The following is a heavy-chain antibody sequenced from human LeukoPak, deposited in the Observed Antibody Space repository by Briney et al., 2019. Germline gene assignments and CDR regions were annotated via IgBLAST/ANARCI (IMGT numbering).Heavy chain of an antibody. CDR1: GFTFSSYE. CDR2: ISSSGSTI. Sequence: GGSLRLSWAASGFTFSSYEMNWVRQAPGKGLEWVAYISSSGSTIYYADSVKGRFTISRDKSKNTLYLQMNSLRAEDTAVYYCARDGSDSSGYYFGLIWGQGTLVTVSS. CDR3: ARDGSDSSGYYFGLI. V-gene: IGHV3-48*03. D-gene: IGHD3-22*01. J-gene: IGHJ4*02.